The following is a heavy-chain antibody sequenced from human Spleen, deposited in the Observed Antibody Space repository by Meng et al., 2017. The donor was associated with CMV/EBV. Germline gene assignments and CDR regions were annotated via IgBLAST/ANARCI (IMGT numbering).Heavy chain of an antibody. D-gene: IGHD6-19*01. CDR3: AREKVVGVAAATPYYYYTMDV. Sequence: GESLKISCAVSGLTFSRNCMTWVRQAPGKGLEWVANIREDGSEKNYVDSVKGRFTISRDSVKNSMSLQMNSLRVEDTAVYYCAREKVVGVAAATPYYYYTMDVWGQGTTVTVSS. CDR2: IREDGSEK. J-gene: IGHJ6*02. CDR1: GLTFSRNC. V-gene: IGHV3-7*01.